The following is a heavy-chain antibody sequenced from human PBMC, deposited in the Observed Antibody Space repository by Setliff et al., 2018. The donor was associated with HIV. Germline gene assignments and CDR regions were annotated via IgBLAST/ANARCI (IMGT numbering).Heavy chain of an antibody. Sequence: PGGSLRLSCAASGFTFSSYSMNGVRQAPGKGLEWLCLISGNSGVETYADSVKGRFTISRDNAKNSLYLQMNNLRAEDTAVYYCARYNWNPLGYRFDYWGQGTLVTVSS. V-gene: IGHV3-48*04. D-gene: IGHD1-20*01. J-gene: IGHJ4*02. CDR3: ARYNWNPLGYRFDY. CDR1: GFTFSSYS. CDR2: ISGNSGVE.